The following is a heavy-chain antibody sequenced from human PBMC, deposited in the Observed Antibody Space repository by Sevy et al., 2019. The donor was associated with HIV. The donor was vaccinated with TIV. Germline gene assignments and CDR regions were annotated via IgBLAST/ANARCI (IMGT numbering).Heavy chain of an antibody. V-gene: IGHV4-34*01. D-gene: IGHD2-15*01. CDR1: GGSFSGYY. J-gene: IGHJ3*02. CDR3: ARHCTGSSCSHAFDI. Sequence: TEILSLTCAVYGGSFSGYYWSWIRQPPGKGLERIGEINHSGGTNYNPSLKSRVTISVDASKNQFSLKLNSVTAADTAVYYCARHCTGSSCSHAFDIWGQGTMVTVSS. CDR2: INHSGGT.